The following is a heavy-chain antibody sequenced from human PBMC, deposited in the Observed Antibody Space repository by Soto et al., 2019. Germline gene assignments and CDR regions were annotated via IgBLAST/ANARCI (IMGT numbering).Heavy chain of an antibody. CDR1: GYTFTGYY. CDR3: ARDQGIAAALWNWFDP. D-gene: IGHD6-13*01. Sequence: ASVKVSCKASGYTFTGYYMHWVRQAPGQGLEWMGWINPNSGGTNYAQKFQGRVTMTRDTSISTAYMELSRLRSDDTAVYYCARDQGIAAALWNWFDPWGQGTLVPVSS. CDR2: INPNSGGT. J-gene: IGHJ5*02. V-gene: IGHV1-2*02.